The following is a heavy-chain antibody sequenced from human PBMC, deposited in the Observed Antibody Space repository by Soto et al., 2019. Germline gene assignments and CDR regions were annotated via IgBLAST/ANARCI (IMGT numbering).Heavy chain of an antibody. CDR1: GYTSTKYD. J-gene: IGHJ5*02. V-gene: IGHV1-18*04. CDR2: ISPNSGRP. Sequence: GASVKVSCKASGYTSTKYDISWVRQAPGQGLEWLGLISPNSGRPSYAQKFEGRVTMTTDTSTTTAYMELSSLRSEDTAVYYCARGVSTVTPNWFDPWGQGTLVTVSS. CDR3: ARGVSTVTPNWFDP. D-gene: IGHD4-17*01.